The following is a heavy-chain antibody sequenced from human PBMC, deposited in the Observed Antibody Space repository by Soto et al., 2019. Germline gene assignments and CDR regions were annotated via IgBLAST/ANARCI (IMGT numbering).Heavy chain of an antibody. Sequence: SETLSLTCTVSGGSISSYYWSWIRQPPGKGLEWIGYIYYSGSTNYNPSLKSRVTISVDTSKNQFSLKLSSVTAADTAVYYCARSTQRPAMVLNYYGSGSKDYYYYYSMDVWGTGTTVTVSS. D-gene: IGHD3-10*01. J-gene: IGHJ6*03. CDR3: ARSTQRPAMVLNYYGSGSKDYYYYYSMDV. CDR1: GGSISSYY. V-gene: IGHV4-59*01. CDR2: IYYSGST.